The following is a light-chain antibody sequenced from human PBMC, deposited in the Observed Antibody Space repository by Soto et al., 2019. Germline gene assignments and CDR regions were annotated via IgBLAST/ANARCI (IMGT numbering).Light chain of an antibody. CDR2: KAA. Sequence: IQLTQSPSSLSASVGDRVTITCRASQGISSYLAWYQQKPGKAPKLLIYKAASLESGVPSRFSGSGSGTEFTLTISSLQPDDFATYYCQQYNYYSRTFGQGTKVDIK. J-gene: IGKJ1*01. CDR3: QQYNYYSRT. V-gene: IGKV1-5*03. CDR1: QGISSY.